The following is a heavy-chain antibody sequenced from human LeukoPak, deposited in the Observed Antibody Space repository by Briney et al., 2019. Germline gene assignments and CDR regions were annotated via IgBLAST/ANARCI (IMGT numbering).Heavy chain of an antibody. CDR1: GFTFSSYG. CDR3: ARDPEYYDILTGYYPMDY. D-gene: IGHD3-9*01. CDR2: IRYDGSNT. Sequence: QPGGSLRLSCAASGFTFSSYGMHWVRQAPGKGLEWVAFIRYDGSNTYYADSVKGRFTISRDNAKNSLYLQMNSLRAEDTAVYYCARDPEYYDILTGYYPMDYWGQGTLVTVSS. J-gene: IGHJ4*02. V-gene: IGHV3-30*02.